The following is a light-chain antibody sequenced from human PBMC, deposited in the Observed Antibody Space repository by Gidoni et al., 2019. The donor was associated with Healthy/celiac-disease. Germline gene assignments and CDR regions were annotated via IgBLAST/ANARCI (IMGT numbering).Light chain of an antibody. Sequence: NQMTQSPSSLSASVGDRVTITCRASQSISSDFNWYQQKPGKAPKLLSYAASSLQSGVTPRFSGSGSGKDFTLTISSLQPEDVETYYCQQSYSTPYTFGQGTKLEIK. CDR2: AAS. CDR3: QQSYSTPYT. J-gene: IGKJ2*01. CDR1: QSISSD. V-gene: IGKV1-39*01.